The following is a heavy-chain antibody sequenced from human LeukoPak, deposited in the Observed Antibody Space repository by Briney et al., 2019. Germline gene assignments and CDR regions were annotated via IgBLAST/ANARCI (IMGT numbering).Heavy chain of an antibody. V-gene: IGHV4-59*01. CDR2: IYYSGST. J-gene: IGHJ3*02. CDR3: ARLINYALPHGDAFDI. Sequence: SETLSLTCTVSGGSISSYYWSWIRQPPGKGLEWIGYIYYSGSTNYNPSLKSRVTISVDTSKNQFSLKLSSVTAADTAVYYCARLINYALPHGDAFDIWGQGTMVTVSS. D-gene: IGHD5-24*01. CDR1: GGSISSYY.